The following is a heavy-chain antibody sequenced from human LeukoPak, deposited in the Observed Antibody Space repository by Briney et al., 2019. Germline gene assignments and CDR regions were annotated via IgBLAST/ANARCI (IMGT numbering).Heavy chain of an antibody. CDR3: AKDRCSNGVGCYYYYMDV. V-gene: IGHV3-30*02. Sequence: GGSLRLSCAASRFTFSSYGMHWVRQAPGKGLEWVAYIQYDGSNEQYADSVKGRFSISRDSSKNILYLQMNGLRAEDTAVYYCAKDRCSNGVGCYYYYMDVWGKGTTVTVSS. CDR1: RFTFSSYG. CDR2: IQYDGSNE. D-gene: IGHD2-8*01. J-gene: IGHJ6*03.